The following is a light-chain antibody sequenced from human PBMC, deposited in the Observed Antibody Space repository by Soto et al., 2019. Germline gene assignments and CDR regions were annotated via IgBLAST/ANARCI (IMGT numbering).Light chain of an antibody. Sequence: QSALTQPRSVSGSPGQSVTISCTGTSSDVGGYNFVSWYQQHPGKAPKFMIYDVTKRPSGVPDRFSGSKSGNTASLTISGLQAEDYAEYYCCSYVGSYTSYVFGTGTKVTVL. CDR3: CSYVGSYTSYV. J-gene: IGLJ1*01. V-gene: IGLV2-11*01. CDR1: SSDVGGYNF. CDR2: DVT.